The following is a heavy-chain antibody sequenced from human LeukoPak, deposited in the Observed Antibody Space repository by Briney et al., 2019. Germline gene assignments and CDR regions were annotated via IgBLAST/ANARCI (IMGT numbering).Heavy chain of an antibody. D-gene: IGHD6-13*01. J-gene: IGHJ5*02. CDR3: ARGCIAAAANNWFDP. V-gene: IGHV4-39*07. Sequence: SETLSLSCTVSVDSISSNSHYWGWIRQPPGKGLEWIGSINYSGGTYRNPSLRSRVSMSGDSSKKQFSLKLSSVTAADTAVYYCARGCIAAAANNWFDPWGQGTLVTVSS. CDR2: INYSGGT. CDR1: VDSISSNSHY.